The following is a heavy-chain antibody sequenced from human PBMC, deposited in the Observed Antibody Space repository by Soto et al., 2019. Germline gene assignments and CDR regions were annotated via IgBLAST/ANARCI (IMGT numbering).Heavy chain of an antibody. CDR2: ISGSGGST. J-gene: IGHJ5*02. V-gene: IGHV3-23*01. Sequence: GGSLRLSCAASGFTFSSYAMSWVRQAPGKGLEWVSAISGSGGSTYYADSVKGRFTISRDNSKNTLYLQMNSLRAEDTAVYYCAPSGDIVVVPAAPFGPWGQGTLVTVSS. CDR3: APSGDIVVVPAAPFGP. D-gene: IGHD2-2*01. CDR1: GFTFSSYA.